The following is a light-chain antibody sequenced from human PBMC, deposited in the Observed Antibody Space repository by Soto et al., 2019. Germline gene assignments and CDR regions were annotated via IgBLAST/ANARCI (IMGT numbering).Light chain of an antibody. Sequence: QSVLTQPASVSGSPGQSITISCTGTSSDVGAYDYVSWYQQHPGTAPKLIIYDVSHRPSGVSDRFSGSKSGNTASLTISGLQAEDEANYYCTSYSGITTLGVFGTGTKLTVL. CDR2: DVS. CDR3: TSYSGITTLGV. CDR1: SSDVGAYDY. J-gene: IGLJ1*01. V-gene: IGLV2-14*03.